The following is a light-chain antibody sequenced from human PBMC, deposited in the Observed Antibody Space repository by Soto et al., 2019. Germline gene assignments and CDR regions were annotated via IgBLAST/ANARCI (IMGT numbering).Light chain of an antibody. J-gene: IGKJ3*01. Sequence: DIQMTQSPSSLSASVGDRVTITCQASQDISNYLNWYQQKPGKAPKLLIYDASNLETGVPSRFSGSGSGTDFTFTISSLQPEDIATYDWQQYDNLPGTFGPGTKVDIK. CDR1: QDISNY. V-gene: IGKV1-33*01. CDR2: DAS. CDR3: QQYDNLPGT.